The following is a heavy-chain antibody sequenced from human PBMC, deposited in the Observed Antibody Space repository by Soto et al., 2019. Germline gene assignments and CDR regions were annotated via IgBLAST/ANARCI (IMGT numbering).Heavy chain of an antibody. D-gene: IGHD4-17*01. Sequence: GGSLRLSCAASGFTFSSYGMHWVRQAPGKGLEWVAVIWYDGSNKYYADSVKGRFTISRDNSKNTLYLQMNSLRAEDTAVYYCARDGGLDDYGDWDYYYYYMDVWGKGTTVTVSS. V-gene: IGHV3-33*01. CDR1: GFTFSSYG. CDR3: ARDGGLDDYGDWDYYYYYMDV. CDR2: IWYDGSNK. J-gene: IGHJ6*03.